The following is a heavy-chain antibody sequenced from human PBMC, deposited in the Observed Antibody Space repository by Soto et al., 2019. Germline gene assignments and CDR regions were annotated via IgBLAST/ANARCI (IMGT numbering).Heavy chain of an antibody. CDR3: ARDRRIAAAGAWWLDP. Sequence: EVQLVESGGGLVRPGGSLRLSCAASGFTVSSNYMSWVRQAPGKGLEWVSVIYSGGSTYYADSVKGRFTISRDNSKNTLYLQMNSLRAEDTAVYYCARDRRIAAAGAWWLDPWGQGTLVTVSS. J-gene: IGHJ5*02. CDR2: IYSGGST. V-gene: IGHV3-66*01. CDR1: GFTVSSNY. D-gene: IGHD6-13*01.